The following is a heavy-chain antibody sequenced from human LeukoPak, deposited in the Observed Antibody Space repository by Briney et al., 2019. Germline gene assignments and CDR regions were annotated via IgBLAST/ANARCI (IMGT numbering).Heavy chain of an antibody. CDR3: ARGSRWLLAFDI. J-gene: IGHJ3*02. D-gene: IGHD6-19*01. V-gene: IGHV4-4*07. Sequence: SETLSLTCTVSGGSISSYYWSWIREPAGKGLEWSGRIYTSGSTNYNPSLKSRVTMSVDTSKNQFSLKLSSVTAADTAVYYCARGSRWLLAFDIWGQGTMVTVSS. CDR2: IYTSGST. CDR1: GGSISSYY.